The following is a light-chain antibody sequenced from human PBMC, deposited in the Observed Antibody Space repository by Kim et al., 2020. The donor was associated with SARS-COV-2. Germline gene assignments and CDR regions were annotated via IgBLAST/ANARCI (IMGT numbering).Light chain of an antibody. V-gene: IGLV2-14*03. CDR3: GSYTSSNTLV. J-gene: IGLJ3*02. Sequence: QSALTQPASVSGSPGQSITISCTGTSSDVGGYNYVSWYQQHPGKAPKLMIYDVTKWPSGVSNRFSGSKSGNTASLTISGLQAEDEADYYCGSYTSSNTLVFGGGTQLTVL. CDR1: SSDVGGYNY. CDR2: DVT.